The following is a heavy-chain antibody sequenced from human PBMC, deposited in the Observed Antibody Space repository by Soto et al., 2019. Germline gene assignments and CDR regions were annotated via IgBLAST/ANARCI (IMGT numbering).Heavy chain of an antibody. CDR1: GGSISSGGYY. D-gene: IGHD3-22*01. CDR3: AREPYYDSKRCAFDI. Sequence: QVQLQESGPGLVKPSQTLSLTCTVSGGSISSGGYYWSWIRQHPGKGLEWIGYIYYSGSTYYNPSLKSRVTLSVDPSKTQFSLKLSSVTAADTAVYYCAREPYYDSKRCAFDIWGQGTMVTVSS. V-gene: IGHV4-31*03. CDR2: IYYSGST. J-gene: IGHJ3*02.